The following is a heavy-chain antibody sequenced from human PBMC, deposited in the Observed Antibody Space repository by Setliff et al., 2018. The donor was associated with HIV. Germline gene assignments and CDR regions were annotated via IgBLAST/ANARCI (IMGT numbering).Heavy chain of an antibody. D-gene: IGHD1-7*01. V-gene: IGHV4-59*11. Sequence: PSETLSLTCSISGATIHYHYWSWIRQLPGKGLEWIGYVDYSGDTEYNPSLQSRATISRDPSKSQVSLNLNSATAADTAVYYCTRGPGGTVPKPLEAFDVWGRGAVVTVSS. CDR1: GATIHYHY. J-gene: IGHJ3*01. CDR2: VDYSGDT. CDR3: TRGPGGTVPKPLEAFDV.